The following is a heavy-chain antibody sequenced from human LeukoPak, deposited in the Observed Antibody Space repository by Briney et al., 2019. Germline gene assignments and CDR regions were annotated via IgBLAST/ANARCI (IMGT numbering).Heavy chain of an antibody. J-gene: IGHJ4*02. Sequence: SETLSLTCTVSGDSISSGDYYWSWIRQPAGKGLEWIGRISSSGSTNYNPSLKSRVTISVDTSKNQFSLKLSSVTAADTAVYYCARENVLLWFGEFRPLHYYFDYWGQGTLVTVSS. CDR3: ARENVLLWFGEFRPLHYYFDY. CDR2: ISSSGST. V-gene: IGHV4-61*02. CDR1: GDSISSGDYY. D-gene: IGHD3-10*01.